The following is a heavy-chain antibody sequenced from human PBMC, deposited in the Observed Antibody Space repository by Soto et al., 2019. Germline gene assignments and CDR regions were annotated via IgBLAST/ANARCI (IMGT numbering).Heavy chain of an antibody. J-gene: IGHJ5*02. Sequence: ASVKVSCKTSGFTFSSSAVHWVRQARGQGLEWIGWIDAYSGNANYAQMLQGRVTITTDTSTSTAYMELRSLRSDDTAVYYCARDGGVQDRFDPWGQGTLVTVSS. CDR1: GFTFSSSA. D-gene: IGHD2-8*02. CDR3: ARDGGVQDRFDP. CDR2: IDAYSGNA. V-gene: IGHV1-18*01.